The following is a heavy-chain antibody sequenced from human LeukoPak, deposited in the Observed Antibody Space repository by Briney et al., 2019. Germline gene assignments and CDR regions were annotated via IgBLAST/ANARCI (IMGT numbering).Heavy chain of an antibody. CDR2: IYYSGST. J-gene: IGHJ6*03. CDR3: ARGVSRGYSYGRYYMDV. D-gene: IGHD5-18*01. V-gene: IGHV4-59*01. CDR1: GGSISSYY. Sequence: SETLSLTCTVSGGSISSYYWSWIRQPPGKGLEWIGYIYYSGSTNNNPSLKSRVTISVDKSKNQISLKLSSVAAADTAVYYCARGVSRGYSYGRYYMDVWGKGTTVTVSS.